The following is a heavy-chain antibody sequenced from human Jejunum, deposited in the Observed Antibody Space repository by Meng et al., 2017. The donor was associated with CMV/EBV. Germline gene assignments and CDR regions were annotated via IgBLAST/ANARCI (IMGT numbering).Heavy chain of an antibody. D-gene: IGHD3-3*01. CDR3: VRELWRGWFDP. Sequence: KSSGYTFTDHYIQWVRQAPGQGLEWMGLINPNLGVTQYAQKFQGRVTMTRDTSISTAYLELRRLTSDDTAVYYCVRELWRGWFDPWGQGTLGTVSS. CDR1: GYTFTDHY. V-gene: IGHV1-2*06. J-gene: IGHJ5*02. CDR2: INPNLGVT.